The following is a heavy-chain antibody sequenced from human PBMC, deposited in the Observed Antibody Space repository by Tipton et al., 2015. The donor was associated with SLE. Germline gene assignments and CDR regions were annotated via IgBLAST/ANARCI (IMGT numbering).Heavy chain of an antibody. CDR1: GGSISSSSYY. J-gene: IGHJ4*02. V-gene: IGHV4-61*03. D-gene: IGHD4-17*01. CDR3: ARGGYGENPLDY. CDR2: VSYTGIS. Sequence: TLSLTCTVSGGSISSSSYYWGWIRQSPGKGLEWIGCVSYTGISNYNPSLKSRVTMLLDTSKNHFSLKLSSVTAADTAVYYCARGGYGENPLDYWGQGTLVTVSS.